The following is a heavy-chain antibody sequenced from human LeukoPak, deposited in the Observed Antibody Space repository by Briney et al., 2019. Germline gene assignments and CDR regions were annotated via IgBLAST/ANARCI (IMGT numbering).Heavy chain of an antibody. CDR2: INSDGSST. CDR3: ARDGYYDSSGHDY. CDR1: GFTFSSYW. J-gene: IGHJ4*02. D-gene: IGHD3-22*01. V-gene: IGHV3-74*01. Sequence: GGSLRLCCAASGFTFSSYWMHWVRQARGKGLVWVPRINSDGSSTSYADSVKGRFTISRDNAKNTLYLQMNSLRAEDTDVYYCARDGYYDSSGHDYWGQGTLVTVSS.